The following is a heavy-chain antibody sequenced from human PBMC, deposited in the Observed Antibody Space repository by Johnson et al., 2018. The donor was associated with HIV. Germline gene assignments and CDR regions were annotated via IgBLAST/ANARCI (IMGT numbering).Heavy chain of an antibody. V-gene: IGHV3-23*04. Sequence: VQLVESGGRVVRRGGSLRLSCAASGFTFSSYDLHWVRQATGKGLEGVSAIRGSGGSTYYADPVQGRFTISRDNSKNTLYLQMNSLKTEDTAMYYCTTLGYTTRPRAFDIWGQGTVVTVSS. CDR3: TTLGYTTRPRAFDI. CDR2: IRGSGGST. D-gene: IGHD6-13*01. CDR1: GFTFSSYD. J-gene: IGHJ3*02.